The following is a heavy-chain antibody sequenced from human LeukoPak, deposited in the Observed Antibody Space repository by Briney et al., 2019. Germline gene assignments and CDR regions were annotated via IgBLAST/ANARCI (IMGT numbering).Heavy chain of an antibody. CDR3: ARDSLSYCGGDCSFRQFDY. D-gene: IGHD2-21*02. J-gene: IGHJ4*02. CDR2: IIPIFGTA. V-gene: IGHV1-69*13. Sequence: SVKVSCKASGGTFSSYAISWVRQAPGQGLEWMGGIIPIFGTANYAQKFQGRVTITADESTSTAYMELSGLRSEDTAVYYCARDSLSYCGGDCSFRQFDYWGQGTLVTVSS. CDR1: GGTFSSYA.